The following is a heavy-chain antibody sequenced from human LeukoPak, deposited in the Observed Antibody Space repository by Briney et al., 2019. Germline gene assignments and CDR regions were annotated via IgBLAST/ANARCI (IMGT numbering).Heavy chain of an antibody. CDR3: TSYSDRDAFNI. CDR1: GFIFSNDW. CDR2: IKNKIDGGTA. J-gene: IGHJ3*02. Sequence: GGSLRLSCAASGFIFSNDWMSWVRQAPGKGLEWVGRIKNKIDGGTADYAAPVKGRFTISRDDSKNMLYLQMNSLRTEDTAVYYCTSYSDRDAFNIWGQGTMVTVS. V-gene: IGHV3-15*01. D-gene: IGHD6-13*01.